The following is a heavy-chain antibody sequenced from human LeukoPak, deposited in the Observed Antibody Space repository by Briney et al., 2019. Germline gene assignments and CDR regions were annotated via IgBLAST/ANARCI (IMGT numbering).Heavy chain of an antibody. CDR1: GFTVSIDS. D-gene: IGHD3-22*01. CDR2: VKEDGSEK. J-gene: IGHJ4*02. V-gene: IGHV3-7*01. CDR3: ARLLHYESSDYSPVDC. Sequence: GGSLRLSYAAAGFTVSIDSIRWVRQAAGKGLEWVANVKEDGSEKNYVHCVKGRFSISRDNAINSMCQQMDSLRAEDTAVYFCARLLHYESSDYSPVDCWGQGTLVSVSS.